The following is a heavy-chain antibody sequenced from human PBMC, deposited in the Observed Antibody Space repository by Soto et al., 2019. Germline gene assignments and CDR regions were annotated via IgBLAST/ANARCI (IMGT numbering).Heavy chain of an antibody. V-gene: IGHV1-3*01. Sequence: ASGKVSCKASGYTFTSYAMHWVRQAPGQRLEWMGWINAGNCNTKYSQKFQGRVTITRDTSASTAYMELSSLRSEDTAVYYCARDGYSSSWYFWYFDYWGQGTLVTVSS. CDR1: GYTFTSYA. D-gene: IGHD6-13*01. CDR3: ARDGYSSSWYFWYFDY. J-gene: IGHJ4*02. CDR2: INAGNCNT.